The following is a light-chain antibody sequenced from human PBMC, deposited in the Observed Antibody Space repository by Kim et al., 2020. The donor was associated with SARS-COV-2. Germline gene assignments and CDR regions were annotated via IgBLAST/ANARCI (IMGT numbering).Light chain of an antibody. J-gene: IGKJ4*01. CDR1: QTVRAF. V-gene: IGKV3-15*01. Sequence: SVPPGESATLSCRASQTVRAFLAWYHQTPGQAPRLLIYDTSTRATGVPARFSGSGSGTEFTLSISSLQSEDFAVYYCQHYGRWPLTFGGGTKLEI. CDR3: QHYGRWPLT. CDR2: DTS.